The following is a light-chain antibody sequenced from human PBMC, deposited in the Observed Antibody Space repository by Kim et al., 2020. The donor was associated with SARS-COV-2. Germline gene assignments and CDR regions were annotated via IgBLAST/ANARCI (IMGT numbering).Light chain of an antibody. CDR2: RNS. CDR1: SSNLGTNS. CDR3: AAWDDSLNGYV. Sequence: GQAVTIFCSGSSSNLGTNSVNWYQHLPGTAPKLLIYRNSQRPSGVPDRFSGSKSDSSASLAISGLQSEDEADYYCAAWDDSLNGYVFATGTKVTVL. J-gene: IGLJ1*01. V-gene: IGLV1-44*01.